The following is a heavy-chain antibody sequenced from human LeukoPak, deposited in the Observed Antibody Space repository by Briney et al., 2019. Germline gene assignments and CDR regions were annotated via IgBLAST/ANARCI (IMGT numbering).Heavy chain of an antibody. D-gene: IGHD7-27*01. CDR3: ARERSLLGNDAFDI. V-gene: IGHV4-31*03. Sequence: SQTLSLTCTVSGGSISSGGYYWSWIRQHPGKGLEWIGYIYYSGSTYYNPSLKSRVTISVDTSKNQFSLRLSSVTAADTAVYYCARERSLLGNDAFDIWGQGTMVTVSS. CDR1: GGSISSGGYY. J-gene: IGHJ3*02. CDR2: IYYSGST.